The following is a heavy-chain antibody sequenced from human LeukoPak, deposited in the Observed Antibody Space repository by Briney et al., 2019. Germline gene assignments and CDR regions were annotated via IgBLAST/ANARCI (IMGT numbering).Heavy chain of an antibody. Sequence: SETLSLTCTVSGGSTDHYFWNWIRQTPGKGLEWIGYVYYSGSTVYSPSLQSRVSISIDTSKKQISLKLSSVTAADTAVYYCARGRGTYTYGGFDYWGQGTLVSVSS. D-gene: IGHD3-16*01. J-gene: IGHJ4*02. CDR3: ARGRGTYTYGGFDY. V-gene: IGHV4-59*01. CDR1: GGSTDHYF. CDR2: VYYSGST.